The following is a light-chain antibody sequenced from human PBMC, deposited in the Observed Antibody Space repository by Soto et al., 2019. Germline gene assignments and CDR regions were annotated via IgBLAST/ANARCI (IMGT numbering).Light chain of an antibody. CDR1: QSVTRK. CDR2: DAS. J-gene: IGKJ1*01. Sequence: EILMTQSPASLSVSPGEGATLSCRASQSVTRKLAWYQQKPGRAPRLPISDASTRATDIPPRFSGSGSGTEFTLTISSLQSDDIAVYYCQQYSDWPRTFRQGTKVGI. V-gene: IGKV3-15*01. CDR3: QQYSDWPRT.